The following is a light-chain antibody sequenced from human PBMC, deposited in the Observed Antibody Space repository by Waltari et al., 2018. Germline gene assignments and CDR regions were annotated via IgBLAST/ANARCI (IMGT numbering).Light chain of an antibody. J-gene: IGKJ1*01. V-gene: IGKV3-15*01. CDR2: AAS. CDR1: QSVRSK. Sequence: DIAMTQSPAPMSATPGIIVTLSCSASQSVRSKLAWYQQKPGQAPRLLISAASTRATGIPARFSGSGSGTEFTLTISSLQSEDFAVYYCQQYNHWKTFGQGTKVEIK. CDR3: QQYNHWKT.